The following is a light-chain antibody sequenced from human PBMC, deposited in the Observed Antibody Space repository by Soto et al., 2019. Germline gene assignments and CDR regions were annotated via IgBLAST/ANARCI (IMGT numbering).Light chain of an antibody. V-gene: IGKV1-39*01. CDR2: AAS. Sequence: DIQMTQSPSSLSASVGDRVTITCRASQGISIYLNWYQQKPGKAPNLLISAASSLQSGVPSRFSGSGSGADFTLTISSLQPEDSATYYCQQSYNTPDTFGPGTKVEIK. CDR1: QGISIY. CDR3: QQSYNTPDT. J-gene: IGKJ3*01.